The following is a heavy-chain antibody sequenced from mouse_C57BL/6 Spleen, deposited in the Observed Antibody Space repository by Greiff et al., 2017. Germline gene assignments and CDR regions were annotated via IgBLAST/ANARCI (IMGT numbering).Heavy chain of an antibody. CDR3: ASESRTGRFAY. V-gene: IGHV1-80*01. CDR1: GYAFSSYW. Sequence: VKLQESGAELVKPGASVKISCKASGYAFSSYWMNWVKQRPGKGLEWIGQIYPGDGDTNYNGKFKGKATLTADKASSTADMQISSLTSEDSAVYFCASESRTGRFAYWGQGTLVTVSA. J-gene: IGHJ3*01. D-gene: IGHD6-2*01. CDR2: IYPGDGDT.